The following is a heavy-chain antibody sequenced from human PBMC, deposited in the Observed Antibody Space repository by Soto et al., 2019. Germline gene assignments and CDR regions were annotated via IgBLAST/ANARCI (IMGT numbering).Heavy chain of an antibody. CDR2: IYYSGST. D-gene: IGHD6-19*01. CDR3: ARQYRRAGYFDY. Sequence: LSLTCTVSGGSISSSSYYWGWIRQPPGKGLEWIGSIYYSGSTYYNPSLKSRVTISVDTSKNQFSLKLSSVTAADTAVYYCARQYRRAGYFDYSGQGTLVTVSS. V-gene: IGHV4-39*01. J-gene: IGHJ4*02. CDR1: GGSISSSSYY.